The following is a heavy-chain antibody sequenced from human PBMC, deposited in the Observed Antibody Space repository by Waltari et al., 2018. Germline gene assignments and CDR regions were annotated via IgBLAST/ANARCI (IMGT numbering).Heavy chain of an antibody. J-gene: IGHJ5*02. D-gene: IGHD3-9*01. Sequence: QVQLQESGPGLVKPSQTLSLTCTVSGGSISSGSCYWSWIRQPAGKGLEWIGRIYTSGSTNYNPSLKSRVTISVDTSKNQFSLKLSSVTAADTAVYYCARDRSHDILTANTPNWFDPWGQGTLVTVSS. CDR3: ARDRSHDILTANTPNWFDP. CDR2: IYTSGST. V-gene: IGHV4-61*02. CDR1: GGSISSGSCY.